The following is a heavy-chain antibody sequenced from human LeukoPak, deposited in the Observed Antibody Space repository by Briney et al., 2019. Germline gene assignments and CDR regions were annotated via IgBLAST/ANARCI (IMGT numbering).Heavy chain of an antibody. Sequence: ASVKVSCKASGYTFTGYYMHWVRQAPGQGLEWMGRIQPKSGDTDYPPKFQGRATMTRDTSTTTGYMQLTSLIFDDTAVYYCASHDGPGPVWGQGTLVTVS. CDR2: IQPKSGDT. CDR1: GYTFTGYY. J-gene: IGHJ4*02. V-gene: IGHV1-2*06. CDR3: ASHDGPGPV. D-gene: IGHD3-10*01.